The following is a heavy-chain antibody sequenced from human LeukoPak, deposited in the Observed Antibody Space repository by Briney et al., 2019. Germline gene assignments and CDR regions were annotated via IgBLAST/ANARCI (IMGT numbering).Heavy chain of an antibody. V-gene: IGHV4-4*07. CDR1: GVSISSYY. D-gene: IGHD3/OR15-3a*01. CDR3: ARNELDW. CDR2: VYTSGIT. Sequence: SETLSLTCTVSGVSISSYYWSWVRQPAGKGLEWIGRVYTSGITNYNPSLKSRLTLSLGTSKNQFSLNLRSVTAADTAMYYCARNELDWGGRGTLVTVSS. J-gene: IGHJ4*02.